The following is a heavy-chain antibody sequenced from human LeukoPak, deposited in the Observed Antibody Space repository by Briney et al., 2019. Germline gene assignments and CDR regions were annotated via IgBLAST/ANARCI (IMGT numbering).Heavy chain of an antibody. CDR1: GFTVSSNY. CDR2: IYYYGCT. J-gene: IGHJ4*02. V-gene: IGHV3-53*01. D-gene: IGHD1-26*01. Sequence: PVWSLRLSCAASGFTVSSNYMSWVRQAPGKGLEGVSVIYYYGCTYYADCVKGRFTISRVNSKNTLYLQMNSLRAEDTAVYYCAISSSRVGATSVPSSPPGPNDYWGQGTLVT. CDR3: AISSSRVGATSVPSSPPGPNDY.